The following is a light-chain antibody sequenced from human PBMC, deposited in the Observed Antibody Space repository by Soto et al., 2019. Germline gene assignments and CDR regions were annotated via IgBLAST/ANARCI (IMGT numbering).Light chain of an antibody. V-gene: IGLV2-23*02. Sequence: QSVLTQPASVSGSPGQSITISCTGTSSDVGSYDLVSWYQQHPGKAPQLMIYEVNKRPSGVSNRFSGSKSGNTASLTISGLQAEDEADYYCCSHAGTRTYVFGTGTKLTVL. CDR1: SSDVGSYDL. CDR3: CSHAGTRTYV. J-gene: IGLJ1*01. CDR2: EVN.